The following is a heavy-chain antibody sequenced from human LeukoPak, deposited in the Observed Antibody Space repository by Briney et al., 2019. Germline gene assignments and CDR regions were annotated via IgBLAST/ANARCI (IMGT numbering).Heavy chain of an antibody. J-gene: IGHJ6*03. D-gene: IGHD2-2*01. CDR2: INPNSGGT. CDR1: GYTFTGYY. V-gene: IGHV1-2*02. CDR3: ARVPDIVVVPVDYYYMDV. Sequence: ASVKVSCKASGYTFTGYYMHWVRQAPGQGLEWMGWINPNSGGTNYAQKLQGRVTMTTDTSTSTAYMELRSLRSDDTAVYYCARVPDIVVVPVDYYYMDVWGKGTTVTISS.